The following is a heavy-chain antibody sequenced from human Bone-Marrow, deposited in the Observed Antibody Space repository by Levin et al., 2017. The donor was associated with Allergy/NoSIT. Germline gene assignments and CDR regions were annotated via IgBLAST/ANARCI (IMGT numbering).Heavy chain of an antibody. V-gene: IGHV4-61*01. CDR2: IYYSGST. J-gene: IGHJ4*02. CDR3: ASGFCDYVFPE. Sequence: SQTLSLTCTVSGASVSSTNYYWNWVRQPPGKGLEWIGNIYYSGSTHYNPSLKSRVTISLDTSKNQFSLKLSSVTAADTAVYYCASGFCDYVFPEWGQGTLVTVSS. D-gene: IGHD3-16*01. CDR1: GASVSSTNYY.